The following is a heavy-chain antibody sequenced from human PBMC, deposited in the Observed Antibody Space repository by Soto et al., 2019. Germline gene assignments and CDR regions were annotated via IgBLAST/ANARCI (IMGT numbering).Heavy chain of an antibody. J-gene: IGHJ6*02. CDR2: IYPGASDT. V-gene: IGHV5-51*01. CDR3: ESRLVDQWSPNNYGMDV. CDR1: GYSFTSYW. D-gene: IGHD2-21*01. Sequence: GGSLKISCKGSGYSFTSYWIGWVRHMPGKGLEWMGIIYPGASDTRYSPSFQGQVTISADKSISTAYLQWSSLKASDTAMYYCESRLVDQWSPNNYGMDVWGQGTTVTVSS.